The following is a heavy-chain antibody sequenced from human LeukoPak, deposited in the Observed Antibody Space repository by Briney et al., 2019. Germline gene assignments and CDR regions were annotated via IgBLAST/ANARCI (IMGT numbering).Heavy chain of an antibody. J-gene: IGHJ4*02. D-gene: IGHD6-13*01. V-gene: IGHV3-30*03. CDR1: GFTFSNYG. Sequence: GGSLRLSCAASGFTFSNYGMHWVRQAPGKGLEWVVVISHDGSNNNYADSVKGRFTISRDNSKNTVYLQMDSLRAEDTALYYCARGQQLVKTDWGQGTLVTVSS. CDR3: ARGQQLVKTD. CDR2: ISHDGSNN.